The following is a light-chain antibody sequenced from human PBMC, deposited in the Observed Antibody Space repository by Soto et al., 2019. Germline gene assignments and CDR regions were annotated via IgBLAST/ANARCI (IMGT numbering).Light chain of an antibody. CDR1: QSVSSN. CDR3: QHYGNSPT. Sequence: EIVMTESPATLSVSRGEGATLSCRASQSVSSNLSWYQQKPGQAPRLLIYGASTMATGIPARFSGSGSGTDFTLTISRLEPEDFAVYWCQHYGNSPTFGQGTKVDI. V-gene: IGKV3D-15*02. J-gene: IGKJ1*01. CDR2: GAS.